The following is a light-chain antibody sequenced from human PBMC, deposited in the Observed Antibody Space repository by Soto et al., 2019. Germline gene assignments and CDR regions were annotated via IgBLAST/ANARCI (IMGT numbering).Light chain of an antibody. CDR3: QQLDSFPIT. V-gene: IGKV1-12*01. Sequence: DVQITQSPSSVSASVGDRVTITCRASQDISTWLAWYQQKPGKAPSLVIYGASTLQSGVPSRFSGSGSGTDFTLTISSLQPEDFASYYCQQLDSFPITFGQGTRLEIK. CDR2: GAS. J-gene: IGKJ5*01. CDR1: QDISTW.